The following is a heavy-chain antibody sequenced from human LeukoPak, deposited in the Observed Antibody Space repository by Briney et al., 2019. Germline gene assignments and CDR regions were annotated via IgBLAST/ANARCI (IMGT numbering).Heavy chain of an antibody. CDR2: INNVGDRA. CDR1: GFTFDDYA. V-gene: IGHV3-64D*06. CDR3: VKDRSWGGSGWYFDN. J-gene: IGHJ4*02. D-gene: IGHD6-19*01. Sequence: GGSLRLSCAASGFTFDDYAMHWVRQAPGKGLEHISLINNVGDRAYYADSVTGRFTISRDNPKNTLYLQMSSLRAEDTAVYYCVKDRSWGGSGWYFDNWGQGTLVTVSS.